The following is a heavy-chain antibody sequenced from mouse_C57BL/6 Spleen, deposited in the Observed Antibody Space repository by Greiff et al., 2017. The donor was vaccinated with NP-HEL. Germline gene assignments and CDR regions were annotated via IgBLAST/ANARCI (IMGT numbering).Heavy chain of an antibody. D-gene: IGHD1-1*01. Sequence: VQLVESGPELVKPGASVKISCKASGYTFTDYYINWVKQRPGQGLEWIGWIYPGSGNTKYNEKFKGKATLTVDTSSSTAYMQLSSLTSEDSAVYFCARRSQIYYYGSSAFAYWGQGTLVTVSA. CDR2: IYPGSGNT. J-gene: IGHJ3*01. CDR3: ARRSQIYYYGSSAFAY. CDR1: GYTFTDYY. V-gene: IGHV1-84*01.